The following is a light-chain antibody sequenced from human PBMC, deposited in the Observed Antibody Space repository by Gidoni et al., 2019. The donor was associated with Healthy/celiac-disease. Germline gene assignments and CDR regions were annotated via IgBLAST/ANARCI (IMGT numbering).Light chain of an antibody. CDR3: QQYYSTPWT. V-gene: IGKV4-1*01. CDR2: WAS. J-gene: IGKJ1*01. CDR1: QSVLYSSNNKNY. Sequence: DIVMTQSPDSLAVSLGERATINCKSSQSVLYSSNNKNYLAWYQQKPGQPPKLLIYWASTRESGVPDRFSDSGSGTDFTLTISSLQAEDVAVYYCQQYYSTPWTFXQXTKVXIK.